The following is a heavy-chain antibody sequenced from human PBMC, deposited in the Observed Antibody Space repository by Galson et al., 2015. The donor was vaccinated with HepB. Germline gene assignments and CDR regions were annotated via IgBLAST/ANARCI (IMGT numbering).Heavy chain of an antibody. CDR2: IIPIFGTA. D-gene: IGHD2-15*01. J-gene: IGHJ5*02. CDR1: GGTFSSYA. Sequence: SVKVSCKASGGTFSSYAISWVRQAPGQGLEWMGGIIPIFGTANYAQKFQGRVTITADESTSTAYMELSSLRSEDTAVYYCARETVCSGGSCYSVSGWFDPWGQGTLVTVSS. V-gene: IGHV1-69*13. CDR3: ARETVCSGGSCYSVSGWFDP.